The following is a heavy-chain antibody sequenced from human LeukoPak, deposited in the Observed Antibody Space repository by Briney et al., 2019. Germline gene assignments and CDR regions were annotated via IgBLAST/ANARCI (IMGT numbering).Heavy chain of an antibody. V-gene: IGHV3-74*01. Sequence: GGSLRLSCAASGFTFSGYWMHWVRQAPGKGLVWVSRVNSDGSSTTYADSVKGRFTISRDNAKNTLYLQMNSLRPEDTAVYYCARDRESSSSWSLDYWGQGTLVTVSS. CDR3: ARDRESSSSWSLDY. J-gene: IGHJ4*02. D-gene: IGHD6-13*01. CDR1: GFTFSGYW. CDR2: VNSDGSST.